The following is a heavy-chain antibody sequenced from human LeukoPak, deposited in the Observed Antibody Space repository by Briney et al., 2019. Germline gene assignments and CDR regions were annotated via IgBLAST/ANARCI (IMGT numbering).Heavy chain of an antibody. CDR2: IIPIFGTA. CDR1: GGTFSSYA. J-gene: IGHJ4*02. D-gene: IGHD5-18*01. V-gene: IGHV1-69*13. Sequence: GASVKVSCKASGGTFSSYAISWVRQAPGQGLEWMGGIIPIFGTANYAQKFQGRVTITADESTSTAYMELSSLRSEDTAVYYCARDRTQLWSRSYYFGYWGQGTLVTVSS. CDR3: ARDRTQLWSRSYYFGY.